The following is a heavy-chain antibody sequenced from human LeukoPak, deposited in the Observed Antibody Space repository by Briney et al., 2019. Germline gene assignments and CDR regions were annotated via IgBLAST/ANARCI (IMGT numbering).Heavy chain of an antibody. CDR2: IYYSGST. CDR3: ARSSLSLHNWNANFDY. Sequence: SETLSLTCTVSGGSISSSSYYWGWIRQPPGKGLEWIGSIYYSGSTYYNPSLKSRVTISVDTSKNQLSLKLSSVTAADTAVYYCARSSLSLHNWNANFDYWGQGTLVTVSS. D-gene: IGHD1-20*01. CDR1: GGSISSSSYY. J-gene: IGHJ4*02. V-gene: IGHV4-39*01.